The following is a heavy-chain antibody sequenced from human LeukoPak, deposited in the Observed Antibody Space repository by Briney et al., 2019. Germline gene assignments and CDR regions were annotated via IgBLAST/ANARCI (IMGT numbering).Heavy chain of an antibody. J-gene: IGHJ3*02. CDR2: IYHSGST. D-gene: IGHD2-21*02. Sequence: SETLSLTCTVSGYSISSGYYWGWIRQPPGKGLEWIGSIYHSGSTYYNPSLKSRVTISVDTSKNQFSLKLSSVTAADTAVYYCERYCGGDCYSLVAFDIWGQGTMVTVSS. CDR1: GYSISSGYY. V-gene: IGHV4-38-2*02. CDR3: ERYCGGDCYSLVAFDI.